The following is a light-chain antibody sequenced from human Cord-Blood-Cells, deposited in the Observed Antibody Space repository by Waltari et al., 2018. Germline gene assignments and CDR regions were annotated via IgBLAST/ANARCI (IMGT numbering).Light chain of an antibody. Sequence: QSALTQPASVSGSPGQSITISCTGTSSDVGSYNLVSWYQQHPGKAPKLMIYGGSKRPSGVSNRFSGSKSGNTASRTISGLQAEDEADYYCCSYAGSSSWVFGGGTKLTVL. V-gene: IGLV2-23*01. CDR2: GGS. CDR3: CSYAGSSSWV. J-gene: IGLJ3*02. CDR1: SSDVGSYNL.